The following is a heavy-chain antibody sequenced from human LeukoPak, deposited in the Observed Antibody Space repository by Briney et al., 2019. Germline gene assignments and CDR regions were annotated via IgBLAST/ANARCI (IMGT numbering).Heavy chain of an antibody. V-gene: IGHV4-39*07. Sequence: KPSETLSLTCTVSGGSVSSSSYYWGWIRQPPGKGLEWIGSIYYSGSTYYNPSLKSRVTISVDTSKNQFSLKLTSVTAADTAVYYCARVAYGSGSRLIDCWGQGTLVTVSS. J-gene: IGHJ4*02. D-gene: IGHD3-10*01. CDR2: IYYSGST. CDR1: GGSVSSSSYY. CDR3: ARVAYGSGSRLIDC.